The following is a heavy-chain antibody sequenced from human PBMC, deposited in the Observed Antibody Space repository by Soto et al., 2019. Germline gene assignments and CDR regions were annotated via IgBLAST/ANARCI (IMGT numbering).Heavy chain of an antibody. Sequence: QVQLVQSGAEVKKPGASVKVSCKASGYTFTSDGISWVRQAPGQGLEWMGWISAYNGNTNYAQKLQGRVTMTTDTSTSTAYMELRSLRSDDTAVYYCARVVNGNGYNPFRFDYWGQGTLVTVSS. V-gene: IGHV1-18*01. D-gene: IGHD5-12*01. CDR1: GYTFTSDG. CDR2: ISAYNGNT. J-gene: IGHJ4*02. CDR3: ARVVNGNGYNPFRFDY.